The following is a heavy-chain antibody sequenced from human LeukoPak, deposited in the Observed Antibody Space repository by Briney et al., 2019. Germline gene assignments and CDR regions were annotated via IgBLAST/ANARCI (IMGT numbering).Heavy chain of an antibody. V-gene: IGHV3-23*01. CDR1: GFTFSSYA. D-gene: IGHD3-22*01. CDR2: ISGSGGST. J-gene: IGHJ4*02. Sequence: PGGSLRLSCAASGFTFSSYAMSWVRQAPGKGLEWVSAISGSGGSTYYADSVKGRFTISRDSSKNTLYLQMNSLRAEDTAVYYCAKDPHYDKSGYNYKGYFDSWGLGTLVTVSS. CDR3: AKDPHYDKSGYNYKGYFDS.